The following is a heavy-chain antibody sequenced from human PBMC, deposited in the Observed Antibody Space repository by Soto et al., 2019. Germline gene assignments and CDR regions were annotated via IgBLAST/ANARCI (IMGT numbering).Heavy chain of an antibody. Sequence: GGSLRLSCAASGFTFSIYAMTWVRQAPGKGLEWVSTTGLNGRTTYYADSVKGGSIVSRDNTNNMLDMQMSSMSAEATAVYYCATVHSASQSFDSWGQGTLVTVSS. V-gene: IGHV3-23*01. CDR2: TGLNGRTT. CDR1: GFTFSIYA. CDR3: ATVHSASQSFDS. J-gene: IGHJ4*02. D-gene: IGHD6-13*01.